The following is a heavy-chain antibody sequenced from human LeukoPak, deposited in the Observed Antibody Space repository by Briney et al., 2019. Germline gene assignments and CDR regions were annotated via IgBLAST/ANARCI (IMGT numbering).Heavy chain of an antibody. D-gene: IGHD5-24*01. J-gene: IGHJ4*02. CDR1: GFTFSSYA. Sequence: GSLRLSCAASGFTFSSYAMSWVRQAPGKGLEWVSAIIGSGGSTYYADSVKGRFTISRDNSKNTLYLQMNSLRAEDTAVYYCAKVRPAPGAHQGDFDYWGQGTLVTVSS. CDR2: IIGSGGST. CDR3: AKVRPAPGAHQGDFDY. V-gene: IGHV3-23*01.